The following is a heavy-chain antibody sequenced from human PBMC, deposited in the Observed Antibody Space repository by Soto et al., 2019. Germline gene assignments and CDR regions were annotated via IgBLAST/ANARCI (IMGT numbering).Heavy chain of an antibody. D-gene: IGHD2-2*01. Sequence: GASVKVSCKASGGTFSSYAISWVRQAPGQGLEWMGGIIPIFGTANYAQKFQGRVTITADESTSTAYMELSSLRSEDTAVYYCATHCSSTSCYPGVPGYYYGMDVWGQGTTVTVSS. CDR1: GGTFSSYA. CDR3: ATHCSSTSCYPGVPGYYYGMDV. CDR2: IIPIFGTA. V-gene: IGHV1-69*13. J-gene: IGHJ6*02.